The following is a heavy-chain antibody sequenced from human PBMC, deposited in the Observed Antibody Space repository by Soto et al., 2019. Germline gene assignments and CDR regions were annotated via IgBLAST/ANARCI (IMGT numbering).Heavy chain of an antibody. Sequence: EVQLVESAGDLVQRGWSLRLSCAASGFTFSRYWMAWVRQSPGKGLEWVASMNQHGSDIQYVDSVRGRFTISRDNARNLLYRQMNNLRVEDTAIYYCATDTYCPATCYRGHGNWGQGTLVTVSS. V-gene: IGHV3-7*03. CDR1: GFTFSRYW. CDR2: MNQHGSDI. J-gene: IGHJ4*02. D-gene: IGHD2-8*02. CDR3: ATDTYCPATCYRGHGN.